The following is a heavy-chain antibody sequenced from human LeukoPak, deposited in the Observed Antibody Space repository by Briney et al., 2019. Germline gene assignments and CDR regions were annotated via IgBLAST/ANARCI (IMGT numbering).Heavy chain of an antibody. CDR2: ISDGGGAT. D-gene: IGHD6-13*01. CDR3: AKDRIFTAGAGAFDI. Sequence: PGGSLRLSCTASGFTFSSYAMSWVRQAPGKGLEWVSAISDGGGATYYADSVKGRFTISRDNSRSALYLQMNSPRAEDTAVYYRAKDRIFTAGAGAFDIRGQGTMVTLSS. CDR1: GFTFSSYA. V-gene: IGHV3-23*01. J-gene: IGHJ3*02.